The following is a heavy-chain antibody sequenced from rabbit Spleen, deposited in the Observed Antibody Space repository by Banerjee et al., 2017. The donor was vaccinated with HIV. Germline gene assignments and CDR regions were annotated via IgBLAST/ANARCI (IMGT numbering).Heavy chain of an antibody. J-gene: IGHJ4*01. CDR3: ARSGYVGGDYTWDL. CDR1: GFSFSNSDY. V-gene: IGHV1S40*01. CDR2: IYGGSGST. D-gene: IGHD1-1*01. Sequence: QSLEESGGDLVKPGASLTLTCTASGFSFSNSDYMCWVRLAPGKGLEWIACIYGGSGSTHYASWAKGRFTMHKTSSTTVTLQLTSLTAADTATYFCARSGYVGGDYTWDLWGPGTLVTVS.